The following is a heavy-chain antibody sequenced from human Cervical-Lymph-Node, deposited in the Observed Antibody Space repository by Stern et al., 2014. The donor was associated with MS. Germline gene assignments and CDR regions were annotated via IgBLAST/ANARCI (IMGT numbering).Heavy chain of an antibody. CDR3: ARATDILTGHYPYYFDY. D-gene: IGHD3-9*01. Sequence: QVQLQESDPGLVKPSETLSLTCSVSGGSIRSYYWSWIRQPPGKGMEWIGYIYYSGSTNYNPSLKSRVTISVDTSKNQFSLKLSPVTAADTAVYYCARATDILTGHYPYYFDYWGQGTLVTVSS. V-gene: IGHV4-59*01. CDR1: GGSIRSYY. J-gene: IGHJ4*02. CDR2: IYYSGST.